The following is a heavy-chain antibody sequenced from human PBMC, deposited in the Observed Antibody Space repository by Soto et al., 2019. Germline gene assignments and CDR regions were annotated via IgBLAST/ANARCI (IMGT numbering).Heavy chain of an antibody. J-gene: IGHJ4*02. CDR3: ARLPKGSLVTA. CDR1: GFRFSDHS. Sequence: PGGSLRLSCVASGFRFSDHSMTWVRQSPGKGLQWIAYISSSSDNIYYAESVRGRFTASRDNAKNALFLEMNSLRDDDTATYYCARLPKGSLVTAWGQGTRVTV. D-gene: IGHD2-21*02. V-gene: IGHV3-48*02. CDR2: ISSSSDNI.